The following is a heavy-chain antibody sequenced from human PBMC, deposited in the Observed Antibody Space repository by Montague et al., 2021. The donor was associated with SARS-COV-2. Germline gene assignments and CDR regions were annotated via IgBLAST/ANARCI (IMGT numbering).Heavy chain of an antibody. Sequence: SLRLSYAASGFTFSSYGMHWVRQAPGKGLEWVAVISYDGSNKYYADSVKGRFTISRDNSKNTLYLQMNSLRAEDTAVYYCAKDYETLLGVPAASQPLDYWGQGTLVTVSS. CDR1: GFTFSSYG. CDR3: AKDYETLLGVPAASQPLDY. V-gene: IGHV3-30*18. J-gene: IGHJ4*02. D-gene: IGHD2-2*01. CDR2: ISYDGSNK.